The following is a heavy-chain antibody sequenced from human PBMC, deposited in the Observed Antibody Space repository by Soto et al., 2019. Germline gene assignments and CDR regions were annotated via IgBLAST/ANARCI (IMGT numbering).Heavy chain of an antibody. J-gene: IGHJ3*02. D-gene: IGHD2-21*01. CDR3: ARGGVSGIVGIFGSPLDI. V-gene: IGHV3-33*01. CDR1: GFSFTTYG. CDR2: IGYDGNNK. Sequence: QVQLVESGGGWVQPGRSLRLSCEATGFSFTTYGMHWVRQAPGKGLELVAVIGYDGNNKYYADSVEGRFTISRDNSKNTVYLQMKSLRGDDTAVYYCARGGVSGIVGIFGSPLDIWGQGTVVTVSS.